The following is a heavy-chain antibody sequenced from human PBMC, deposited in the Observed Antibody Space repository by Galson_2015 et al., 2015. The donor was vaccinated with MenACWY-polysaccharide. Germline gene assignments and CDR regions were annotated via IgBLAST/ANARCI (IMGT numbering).Heavy chain of an antibody. CDR2: ISSGGTI. CDR3: ARVLKGLVGATPDH. CDR1: GFTFSSYR. J-gene: IGHJ4*02. D-gene: IGHD1-26*01. V-gene: IGHV3-48*02. Sequence: SLRLSCAASGFTFSSYRMNWVRQAPGKGLEWVSYISSGGTIYYADSVKGRFTISRDNAKNSLYLQMNSLRDDDTAVYYCARVLKGLVGATPDHWGQGTLVIVSS.